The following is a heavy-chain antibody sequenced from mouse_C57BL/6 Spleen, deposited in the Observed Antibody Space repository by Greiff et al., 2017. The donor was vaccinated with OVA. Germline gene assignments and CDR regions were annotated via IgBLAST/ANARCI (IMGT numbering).Heavy chain of an antibody. CDR2: IYPGSGST. J-gene: IGHJ3*01. D-gene: IGHD2-4*01. Sequence: QVQLQQPGAELVKPGASVKMSCKASGYTFTSYWITWVKQRPGQGLEWIGDIYPGSGSTNYNEKFKSKATLTVDTSSSTAYMQLSSLTSEDSAVYYCARNYDYDAVFAYWGQGTLVTVSA. CDR1: GYTFTSYW. CDR3: ARNYDYDAVFAY. V-gene: IGHV1-55*01.